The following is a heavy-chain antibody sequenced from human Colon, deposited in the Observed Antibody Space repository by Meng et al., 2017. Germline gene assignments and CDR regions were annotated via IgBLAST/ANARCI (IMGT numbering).Heavy chain of an antibody. Sequence: QVHLVQSGAEVKRPGASGKVSCKASGYSCTTYSMHWVRQAPGQGLEWMAWINTANGDVLYSETFRARLTITRDAPASTVKMELSSLGSEDTAVYYCATDFSPRGDYWGQGTLVTVSS. CDR3: ATDFSPRGDY. J-gene: IGHJ4*02. CDR1: GYSCTTYS. V-gene: IGHV1-3*04. D-gene: IGHD3-3*01. CDR2: INTANGDV.